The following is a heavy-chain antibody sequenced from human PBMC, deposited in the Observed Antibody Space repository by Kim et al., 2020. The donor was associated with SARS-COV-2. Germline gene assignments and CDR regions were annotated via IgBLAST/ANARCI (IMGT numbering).Heavy chain of an antibody. CDR1: GYSFTNYG. D-gene: IGHD1-1*01. J-gene: IGHJ4*02. CDR3: TALWMDLDC. V-gene: IGHV1-18*04. CDR2: ISAYSGQA. Sequence: ASVKVSCEASGYSFTNYGISWVRQAPGQGVEWMGWISAYSGQASYAQKFQDRVTMTKDTSTSTAYMELRNLRSDDTAVYYCTALWMDLDCWGQGTLVTVSS.